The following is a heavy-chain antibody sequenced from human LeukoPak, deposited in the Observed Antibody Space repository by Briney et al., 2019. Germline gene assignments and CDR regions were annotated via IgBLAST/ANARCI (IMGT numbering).Heavy chain of an antibody. Sequence: GGSLRLSCAASGFTFSGSVLLWVRQASGRGLEWVGRIRSKADNDATAYAASVKGRFTISRDDSRNTAYLQMNSLKTEDTAVYYCAKAQTNVWSGYYLNYWGQGTLVTVSS. D-gene: IGHD3-3*01. CDR2: IRSKADNDAT. CDR3: AKAQTNVWSGYYLNY. CDR1: GFTFSGSV. J-gene: IGHJ4*02. V-gene: IGHV3-73*01.